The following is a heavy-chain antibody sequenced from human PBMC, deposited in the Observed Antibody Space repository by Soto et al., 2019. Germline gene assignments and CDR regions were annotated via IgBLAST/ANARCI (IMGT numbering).Heavy chain of an antibody. CDR3: ARVMTVTKEVLGGYYYGMDV. D-gene: IGHD3-16*01. CDR1: GYTFSTYG. CDR2: ISAYNGNT. Sequence: RASVKVSCKASGYTFSTYGISWVRQAPGQGLEWMGWISAYNGNTNYAQKLQGRVTMTTDTSTSTAYMELRSLRSDDTAVYYCARVMTVTKEVLGGYYYGMDVWGQGTAVTVSS. J-gene: IGHJ6*02. V-gene: IGHV1-18*01.